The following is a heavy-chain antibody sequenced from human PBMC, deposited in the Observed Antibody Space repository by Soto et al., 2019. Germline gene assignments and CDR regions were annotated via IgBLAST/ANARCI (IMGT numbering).Heavy chain of an antibody. Sequence: QVQLVQSGAEVKKPGSSVKVSCKASGGTFSSYAISWVRQAPGQGLEWMGGIIPIFGTANYAQKFQGRVTITADEATSTAYMELSSLRSEDTAVYYCAREDLVRGAMGGWFDPWGQGTLVTVSS. D-gene: IGHD3-10*01. V-gene: IGHV1-69*01. CDR2: IIPIFGTA. CDR1: GGTFSSYA. J-gene: IGHJ5*02. CDR3: AREDLVRGAMGGWFDP.